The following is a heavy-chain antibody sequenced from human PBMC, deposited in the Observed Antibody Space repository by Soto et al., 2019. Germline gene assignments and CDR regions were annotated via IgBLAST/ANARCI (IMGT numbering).Heavy chain of an antibody. D-gene: IGHD3-3*02. CDR2: TSSDGNNK. V-gene: IGHV3-30-3*01. CDR3: VREPISALPLRFDY. Sequence: QVQLVESGGGVVQPGGSLRLSCAASGFTFSSYAIHWVRQSPARGLAWVAVTSSDGNNKHYADSVSGRFTISRDNSKNTLYLQMNSLKLEDTAVYYCVREPISALPLRFDYWGQGTLVTVSS. J-gene: IGHJ4*02. CDR1: GFTFSSYA.